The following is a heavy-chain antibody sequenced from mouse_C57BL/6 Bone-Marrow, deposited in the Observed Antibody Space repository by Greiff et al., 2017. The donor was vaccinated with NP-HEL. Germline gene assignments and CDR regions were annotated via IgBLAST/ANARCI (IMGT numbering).Heavy chain of an antibody. J-gene: IGHJ3*01. Sequence: EVKLMESEGGLVQPGSSMKLSCTASGFTFSDYYMAWVRQVPEKGLEWVANINYDGSSTYYLDSLKSRFIISRDNAKNILYLQMSSLKSEDTATYYCLRPFAYWGQGTLVTVSA. CDR2: INYDGSST. V-gene: IGHV5-16*01. CDR3: LRPFAY. CDR1: GFTFSDYY. D-gene: IGHD1-1*01.